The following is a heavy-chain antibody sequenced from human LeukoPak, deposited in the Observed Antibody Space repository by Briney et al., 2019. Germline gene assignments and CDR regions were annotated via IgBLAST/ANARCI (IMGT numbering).Heavy chain of an antibody. D-gene: IGHD3-22*01. J-gene: IGHJ4*02. Sequence: PSETLSLTCNVSGGSINNYYWSWIRQPPGKGLEWIGEINHSGSTNYNPSLKSRVTISVDTSKNQFSLKLSSVTAADTAVYYCARGIVVVPSYFDYWGQGTLVTVSS. CDR1: GGSINNYY. CDR2: INHSGST. V-gene: IGHV4-34*01. CDR3: ARGIVVVPSYFDY.